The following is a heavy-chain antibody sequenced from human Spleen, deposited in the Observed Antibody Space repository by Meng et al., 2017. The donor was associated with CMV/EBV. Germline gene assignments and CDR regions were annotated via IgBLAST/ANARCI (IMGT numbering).Heavy chain of an antibody. J-gene: IGHJ4*02. D-gene: IGHD6-19*01. CDR2: IMPILGIA. CDR1: GYTFTSYD. CDR3: ATMYGNGWAHFDY. Sequence: SVKVSCKASGYTFTSYDINWVRQAPGQGLEWMGRIMPILGIATYAQNFQGRVTITADKSTSTAYMELRSLRFEDTALYYCATMYGNGWAHFDYWGQGTQVTVSS. V-gene: IGHV1-69*04.